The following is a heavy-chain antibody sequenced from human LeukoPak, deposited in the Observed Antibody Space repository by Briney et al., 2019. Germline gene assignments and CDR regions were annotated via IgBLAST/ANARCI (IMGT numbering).Heavy chain of an antibody. D-gene: IGHD3-10*01. CDR3: ARELLWFGELYAFDI. V-gene: IGHV1-69*13. J-gene: IGHJ3*02. CDR2: IIAIFGTA. Sequence: SVKVSCKAVGDTFSIYGISWVRQAPGQGLEWMGGIIAIFGTANYAQKFQGRVTMTADESTSTAYMELSSLRSEDTAVYYCARELLWFGELYAFDIWGQGTMVTVSS. CDR1: GDTFSIYG.